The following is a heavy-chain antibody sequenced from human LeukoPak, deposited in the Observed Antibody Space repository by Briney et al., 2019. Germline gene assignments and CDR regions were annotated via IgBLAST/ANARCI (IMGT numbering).Heavy chain of an antibody. V-gene: IGHV4-59*01. CDR3: ARGVAAADSQLNCFDP. D-gene: IGHD6-13*01. J-gene: IGHJ5*02. CDR1: GGSTSSYY. CDR2: IYYSGST. Sequence: SETLSLTCSVSGGSTSSYYWSWIRQPPGKGLEYIGYIYYSGSTNYNPSFKSRVTMSIDTSKNQFSLKLRSVTAADTAVYYCARGVAAADSQLNCFDPWGQGTLVTVSS.